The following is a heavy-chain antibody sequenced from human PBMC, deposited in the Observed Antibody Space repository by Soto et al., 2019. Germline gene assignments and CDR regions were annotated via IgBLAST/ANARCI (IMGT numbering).Heavy chain of an antibody. CDR2: IYHSGAT. V-gene: IGHV4-4*02. CDR3: AGLLIEAPEWFDP. J-gene: IGHJ5*02. Sequence: PSETLSLTCVVSGGSISNNNWWTWVRQPPGKGLEWIAEIYHSGATNYNPSLRSRVTLSVDKSNNQVSLRLNSVTAADTAVYYCAGLLIEAPEWFDPWSPGTLVTVSS. CDR1: GGSISNNNW. D-gene: IGHD6-6*01.